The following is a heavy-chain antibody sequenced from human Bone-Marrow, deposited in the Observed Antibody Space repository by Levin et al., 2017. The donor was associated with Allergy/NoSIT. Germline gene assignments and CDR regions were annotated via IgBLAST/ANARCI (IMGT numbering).Heavy chain of an antibody. V-gene: IGHV3-21*01. CDR1: GFTFSSYS. J-gene: IGHJ4*02. D-gene: IGHD5-18*01. Sequence: TAGGSLRLSCAASGFTFSSYSMNWVRQAPGKGLEWVSSISSSSSYIYYADSVKGRFTISRDNAKNSLYLQMNSLRAEDTAVYYCARARDIQLWPENWGQGTLVTVSS. CDR3: ARARDIQLWPEN. CDR2: ISSSSSYI.